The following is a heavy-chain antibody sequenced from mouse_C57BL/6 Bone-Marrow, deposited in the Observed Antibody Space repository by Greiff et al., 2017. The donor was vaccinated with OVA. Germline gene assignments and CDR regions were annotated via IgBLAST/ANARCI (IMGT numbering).Heavy chain of an antibody. Sequence: VQLQQSGAELVRPGASVKLSCTASGFNIKDDYMHWVKQRPEQGLEWIGWIDPENGDTEYASKFQGKATITADTSSNTAYLQLSSLTSEDTAVYYCTSYYYGSSPPYYYAMDYWGQGTSVTVSS. CDR2: IDPENGDT. V-gene: IGHV14-4*01. CDR1: GFNIKDDY. J-gene: IGHJ4*01. D-gene: IGHD1-1*01. CDR3: TSYYYGSSPPYYYAMDY.